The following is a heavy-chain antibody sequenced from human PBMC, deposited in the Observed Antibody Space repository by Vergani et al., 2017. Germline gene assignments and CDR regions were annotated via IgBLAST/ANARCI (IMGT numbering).Heavy chain of an antibody. CDR1: GYSISSGYY. CDR3: ARPIAAAGTGIDY. Sequence: QVQLQESGPGLVKPSETLSLTCAVSGYSISSGYYWGWIRQPPGKGLEWIGSIYHSGSTYYNPSLKSRVPISVDTSKNQFSLKLSSVTAADPAVYYCARPIAAAGTGIDYWGQGTLVTVSS. CDR2: IYHSGST. V-gene: IGHV4-38-2*01. J-gene: IGHJ4*02. D-gene: IGHD6-13*01.